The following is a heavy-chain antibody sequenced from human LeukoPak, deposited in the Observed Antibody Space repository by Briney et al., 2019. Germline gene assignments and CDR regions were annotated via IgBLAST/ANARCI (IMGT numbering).Heavy chain of an antibody. D-gene: IGHD5-12*01. CDR3: ARSVVANYFDY. CDR2: IDTSGNT. Sequence: SETLSLTCTVSGGSISSYYWSWIRQPAGKGLEWIGRIDTSGNTNYKPSLKSRVTMSVDTSKNQFSLKLNSVTAADTAVYYCARSVVANYFDYWGQGTLVTVSS. CDR1: GGSISSYY. J-gene: IGHJ4*02. V-gene: IGHV4-4*07.